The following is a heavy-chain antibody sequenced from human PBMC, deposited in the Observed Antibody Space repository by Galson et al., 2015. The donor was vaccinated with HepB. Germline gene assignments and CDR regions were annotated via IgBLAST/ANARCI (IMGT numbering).Heavy chain of an antibody. D-gene: IGHD1-14*01. V-gene: IGHV4-39*07. CDR2: MYYSGST. CDR3: ARGQTSYNRAWYENAFDS. Sequence: SEPLSLTCTVSGGSISSSSYYWGWIRQPPGKGLEWIGSMYYSGSTYYNPSLKSRVTIAVDTSKNRFSLKLRSVTAADTAVYYCARGQTSYNRAWYENAFDSWGQGTMVTVSS. J-gene: IGHJ3*02. CDR1: GGSISSSSYY.